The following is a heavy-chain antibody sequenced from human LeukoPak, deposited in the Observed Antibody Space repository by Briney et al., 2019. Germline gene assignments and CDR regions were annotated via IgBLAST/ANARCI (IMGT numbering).Heavy chain of an antibody. CDR1: GFTFSSYN. CDR2: ISSSATYI. CDR3: VRANLDSSFDP. Sequence: PGGSLRLSCAASGFTFSSYNMIWVRQAPGKGLEWVSSISSSATYIYYTDSLKGRFTISRDNAKNSLYLQMNSLRAEDTAVYYCVRANLDSSFDPWGQGTLVTVSS. V-gene: IGHV3-21*06. J-gene: IGHJ5*02.